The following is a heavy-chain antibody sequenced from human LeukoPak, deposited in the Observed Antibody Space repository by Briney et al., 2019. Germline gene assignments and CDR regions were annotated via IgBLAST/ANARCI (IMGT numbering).Heavy chain of an antibody. J-gene: IGHJ3*02. CDR1: GYSFNTYW. CDR3: ARLPDIVVVPAAMGAFDI. D-gene: IGHD2-2*01. CDR2: IYPGDSDT. Sequence: GESLKISCKGSGYSFNTYWIGWVRQMPGKGLEWMGIIYPGDSDTKYSPSFQGQVTISADKSISTAYLQWSSLKASDTAMYYCARLPDIVVVPAAMGAFDIWGQGTMVTVSS. V-gene: IGHV5-51*01.